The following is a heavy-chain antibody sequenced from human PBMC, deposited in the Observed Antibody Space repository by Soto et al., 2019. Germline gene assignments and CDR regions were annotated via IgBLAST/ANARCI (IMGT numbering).Heavy chain of an antibody. J-gene: IGHJ6*02. CDR1: GGSISIGGYY. CDR3: ARDRDNWNDQNYYYYYGMDV. Sequence: SDTLSLTCTVSGGSISIGGYYWSWIRHHPGKGLEWIGYIYYSGSTYYNPSLKSRVTISVDTSKNQFSLKLSSVTAADTAVYYCARDRDNWNDQNYYYYYGMDVWGQGNPGHRLL. CDR2: IYYSGST. D-gene: IGHD1-20*01. V-gene: IGHV4-31*03.